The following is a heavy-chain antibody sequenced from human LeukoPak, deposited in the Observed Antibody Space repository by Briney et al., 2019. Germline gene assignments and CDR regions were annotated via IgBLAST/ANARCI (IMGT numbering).Heavy chain of an antibody. CDR2: IFTSGWT. CDR1: GGSISSYY. V-gene: IGHV4-4*09. CDR3: ARRYYGDVYYFDY. J-gene: IGHJ4*02. Sequence: KPSETLSLTCTVSGGSISSYYWSWVRQSPGKGLEWIGYIFTSGWTDYNPSLKSRVTMSVDTSKNQFSLELSSVTAADTAVYYCARRYYGDVYYFDYWGQGTLVTVSS. D-gene: IGHD4-17*01.